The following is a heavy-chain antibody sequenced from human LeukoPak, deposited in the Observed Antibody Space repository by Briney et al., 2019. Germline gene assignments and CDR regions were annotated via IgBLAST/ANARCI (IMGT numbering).Heavy chain of an antibody. CDR3: ARQDAAFGY. CDR2: IYPGDLDT. CDR1: GYRFSKYW. Sequence: GESLKISCKGPGYRFSKYWIGWVRQMPGKGLEWMGIIYPGDLDTRYRPSFQGQVTISADTSITTAYLQWSSLKASDTAMYYCARQDAAFGYWGQGTLVTVSS. D-gene: IGHD6-25*01. J-gene: IGHJ4*02. V-gene: IGHV5-51*01.